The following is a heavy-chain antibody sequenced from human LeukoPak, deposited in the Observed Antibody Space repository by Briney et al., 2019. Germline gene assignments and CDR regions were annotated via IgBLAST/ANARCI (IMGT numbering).Heavy chain of an antibody. CDR1: GFTFTTYA. J-gene: IGHJ4*02. CDR3: ARVARESGSWYYFDY. V-gene: IGHV3-30*04. D-gene: IGHD6-13*01. Sequence: GRSLRLSCAASGFTFTTYAMHWVRQAPGEGLEWVAVISDDGSNISYLDSVKGRFTISRDNSKDTLYLQMNSLRAEDTAVYYCARVARESGSWYYFDYWGQGTLVTVSS. CDR2: ISDDGSNI.